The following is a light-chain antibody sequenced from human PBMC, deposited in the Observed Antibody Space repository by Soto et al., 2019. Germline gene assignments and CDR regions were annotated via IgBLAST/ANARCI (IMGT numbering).Light chain of an antibody. J-gene: IGKJ1*01. CDR1: QSVSNNY. Sequence: EIVLTQSPGTLSLSPGDSATLSCRASQSVSNNYLAWYQQKPGQAPRLLIFDASSRATGISDRFSGSGSGTDFTLTISRLFADDFSVYYCHLYGMSPWTFGHVTKVDIK. CDR2: DAS. V-gene: IGKV3-20*01. CDR3: HLYGMSPWT.